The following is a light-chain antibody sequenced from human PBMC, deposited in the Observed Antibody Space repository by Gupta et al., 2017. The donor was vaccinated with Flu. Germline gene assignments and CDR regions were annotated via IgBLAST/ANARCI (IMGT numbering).Light chain of an antibody. V-gene: IGKV3-11*01. CDR2: DAY. CDR1: QSVNSF. J-gene: IGKJ1*01. Sequence: EIVLTQSPATLSLSPGERATLFCRASQSVNSFLGWYQQKPGQAPRLLIYDAYKRATGVPDRFSGSGSGTDFTLTISSREPEDFAVYYCQQRDNWPPWTFGQGTKVEIK. CDR3: QQRDNWPPWT.